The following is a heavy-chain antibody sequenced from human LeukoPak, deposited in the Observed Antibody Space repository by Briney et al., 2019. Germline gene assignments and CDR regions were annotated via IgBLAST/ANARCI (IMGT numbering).Heavy chain of an antibody. CDR2: IHHSGST. J-gene: IGHJ6*02. Sequence: SETLSLTCAVYGGPFSGYYWSWIRQPPGKGLEWIGEIHHSGSTNYNPSLKSRVTISVDRSKNQFSLKLSSVTAADTAVYYCARTTVVDGMDVWGQGTTVTVSS. V-gene: IGHV4-34*01. CDR3: ARTTVVDGMDV. CDR1: GGPFSGYY. D-gene: IGHD4-11*01.